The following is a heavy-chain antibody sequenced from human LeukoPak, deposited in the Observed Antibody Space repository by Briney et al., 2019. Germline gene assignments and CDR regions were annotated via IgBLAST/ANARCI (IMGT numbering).Heavy chain of an antibody. CDR1: RFTYSSYA. V-gene: IGHV3-23*01. D-gene: IGHD4-17*01. CDR3: AKSTRIYDGDYIG. J-gene: IGHJ4*02. CDR2: ISGSGGST. Sequence: GGSLRLSCAASRFTYSSYAMSWVRQAPGKGLEWVSVISGSGGSTYYADSVKGRFTISRDNSGNTLYLQMNSLRAEDTAVYYCAKSTRIYDGDYIGWGQGTLVTVSS.